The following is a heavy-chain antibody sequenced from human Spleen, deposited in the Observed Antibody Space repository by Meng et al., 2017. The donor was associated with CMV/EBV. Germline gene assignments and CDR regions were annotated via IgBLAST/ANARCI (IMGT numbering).Heavy chain of an antibody. CDR2: IQYDGSKK. V-gene: IGHV3-30*02. Sequence: GESLKISCAASGCTFSGYGMHWVRQAPGKGLEWVAFIQYDGSKKYYTDSVKGRFTISRDNSKNTLYLQMNSLRGEDTAVYYCERALDHDYHDYYFDHWGQGTLVTVSS. J-gene: IGHJ4*02. CDR1: GCTFSGYG. CDR3: ERALDHDYHDYYFDH. D-gene: IGHD4-17*01.